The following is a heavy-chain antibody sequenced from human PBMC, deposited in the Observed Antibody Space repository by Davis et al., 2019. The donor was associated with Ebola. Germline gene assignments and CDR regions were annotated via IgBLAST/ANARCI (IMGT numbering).Heavy chain of an antibody. CDR2: INPSGGST. V-gene: IGHV1-46*01. CDR3: ARAPGVVVAATDDY. D-gene: IGHD2-15*01. Sequence: SVPVSCQASVYTFTSYYMHWVRQAPGQGLEWMGIINPSGGSTSYAQKFQGRVTMTRNTSISTAYMELSSLRSEDTAVYYCARAPGVVVAATDDYWGQGTLVTVSS. CDR1: VYTFTSYY. J-gene: IGHJ4*02.